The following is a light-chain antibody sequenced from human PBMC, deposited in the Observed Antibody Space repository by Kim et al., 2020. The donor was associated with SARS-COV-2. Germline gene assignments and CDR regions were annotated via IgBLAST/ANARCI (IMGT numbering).Light chain of an antibody. V-gene: IGLV3-19*01. CDR3: NSRDSSG. J-gene: IGLJ3*02. CDR2: GKN. CDR1: SLRSYY. Sequence: AVSVAVGQTVRIKCQGDSLRSYYASWYQQKPGQAPVLVFYGKNSRPSGIPDRFSGASSGNTASLTITGAQAEDEADYYCNSRDSSGFGGGTQLTVL.